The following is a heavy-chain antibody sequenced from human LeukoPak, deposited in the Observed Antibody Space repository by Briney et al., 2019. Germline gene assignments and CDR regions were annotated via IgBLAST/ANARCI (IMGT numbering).Heavy chain of an antibody. CDR1: GYTFTNYA. J-gene: IGHJ4*02. Sequence: GASVKVSCKASGYTFTNYAIHWVRQAPGQGLEWMGWINIGDGNTKYSQTFQGRVTITRDTSASTAYMELSSLRSEDTAVFFCALGAYDYWGQGTLVTVSS. V-gene: IGHV1-3*04. CDR3: ALGAYDY. D-gene: IGHD1-26*01. CDR2: INIGDGNT.